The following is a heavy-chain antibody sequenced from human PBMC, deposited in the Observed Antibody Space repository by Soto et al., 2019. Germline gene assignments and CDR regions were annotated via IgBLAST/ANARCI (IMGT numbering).Heavy chain of an antibody. CDR1: GGSISSYY. D-gene: IGHD2-2*01. J-gene: IGHJ1*01. Sequence: SETLSLTCTVSGGSISSYYWSWIRQPPGKGLEWIGYIYYSGSTNYNPSLKSRVTISVDTSKNQFSLKLSSVTAADTAVYYCARGGIVVVPAAMRYFQHWGQGTLGT. V-gene: IGHV4-59*08. CDR2: IYYSGST. CDR3: ARGGIVVVPAAMRYFQH.